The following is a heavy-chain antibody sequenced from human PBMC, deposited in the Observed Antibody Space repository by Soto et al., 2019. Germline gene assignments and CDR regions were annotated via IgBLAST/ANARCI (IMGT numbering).Heavy chain of an antibody. CDR1: GVTFSSHA. Sequence: PSGSLRLSCAASGVTFSSHALSCFRQAPGKGLEGCSAISCSGGSTYYEDSVKGRFTISRDNSKNTLYLQMNSLGDKEPVVYYCAKTHIEGESLVASWGKGPLVTAS. J-gene: IGHJ5*02. CDR3: AKTHIEGESLVAS. V-gene: IGHV3-23*01. D-gene: IGHD2-15*01. CDR2: ISCSGGST.